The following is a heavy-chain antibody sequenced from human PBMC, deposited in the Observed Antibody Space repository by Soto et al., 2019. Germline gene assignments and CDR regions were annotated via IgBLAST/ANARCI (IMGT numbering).Heavy chain of an antibody. CDR3: ARGRGVVIPAGTPDAFDV. J-gene: IGHJ3*01. CDR2: ISAFNDYT. D-gene: IGHD2-21*01. CDR1: GYTFNKYG. Sequence: GASVKVSCKASGYTFNKYGFSWVRQAPGQGLEWMGRISAFNDYTNLAQKFQGRVTLTTDASTNTAYMELQILRSDDTAMYYCARGRGVVIPAGTPDAFDVWGQGTKVTVSS. V-gene: IGHV1-18*01.